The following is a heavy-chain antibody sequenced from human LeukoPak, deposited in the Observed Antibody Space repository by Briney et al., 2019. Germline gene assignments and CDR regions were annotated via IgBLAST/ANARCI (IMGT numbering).Heavy chain of an antibody. CDR1: GITFSNYW. CDR2: INSDGSST. Sequence: GGSLRLSCIASGITFSNYWMHWVRQAPGKGLVWVSRINSDGSSTSYADSVKGRFTISRDNAKNTLYLQMNSLRAEDTAVYYCAREVGSGNSDRYFDYWGQGTLVTVSS. CDR3: AREVGSGNSDRYFDY. V-gene: IGHV3-74*01. J-gene: IGHJ4*02. D-gene: IGHD3-10*01.